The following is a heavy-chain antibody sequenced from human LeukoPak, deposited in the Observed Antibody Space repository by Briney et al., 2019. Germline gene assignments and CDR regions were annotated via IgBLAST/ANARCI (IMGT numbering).Heavy chain of an antibody. CDR2: ISSSSSTI. Sequence: GGSLRLSCAASGFTFSSYSMNWVRQAPGKGLEWVSYISSSSSTIYYADSVKGRFTISRDNSKNTLYLQMNSLRAEDTAVYYCAKQSGSNYYDSSGYYNHLDYWGQGTLVTVSS. CDR3: AKQSGSNYYDSSGYYNHLDY. CDR1: GFTFSSYS. V-gene: IGHV3-48*01. J-gene: IGHJ4*02. D-gene: IGHD3-22*01.